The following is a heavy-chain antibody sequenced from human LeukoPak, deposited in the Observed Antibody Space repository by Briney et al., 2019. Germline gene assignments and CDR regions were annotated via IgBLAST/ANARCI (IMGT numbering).Heavy chain of an antibody. V-gene: IGHV6-1*01. J-gene: IGHJ6*02. CDR2: TYYRSKWYN. Sequence: SQTLSLTCAISGDSVSSNSAAWNWIRQSPSRGLEWLGRTYYRSKWYNDYAVSVKSRITINPDTSKNQFSLQLNSVTPEDTAVYYCAREGIAVAGPHPEPYYYYGMDVWGQGTTVTVSS. D-gene: IGHD6-19*01. CDR3: AREGIAVAGPHPEPYYYYGMDV. CDR1: GDSVSSNSAA.